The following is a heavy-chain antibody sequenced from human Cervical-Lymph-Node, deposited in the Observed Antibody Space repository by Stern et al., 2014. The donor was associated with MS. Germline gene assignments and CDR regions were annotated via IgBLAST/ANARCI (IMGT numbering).Heavy chain of an antibody. D-gene: IGHD6-13*01. J-gene: IGHJ3*02. CDR2: IVSNDEK. CDR1: GFSLSRVRMG. Sequence: QITLKESGPVLVKPTETLTLTCTVSGFSLSRVRMGVRWIRQPPGQALEWLVHIVSNDEKSYTTSLKGRLTSSKDIAKSQVILTMTHMDPADTATYYCARMMQHLAGDAFDIWGQGTMVSVSS. V-gene: IGHV2-26*01. CDR3: ARMMQHLAGDAFDI.